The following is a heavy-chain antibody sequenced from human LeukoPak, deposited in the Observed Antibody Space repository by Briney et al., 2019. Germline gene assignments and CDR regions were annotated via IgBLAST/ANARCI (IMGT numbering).Heavy chain of an antibody. V-gene: IGHV4-31*03. J-gene: IGHJ5*02. CDR3: ARLAVPAALFDP. D-gene: IGHD2-2*01. CDR1: GGSISSGGYY. CDR2: IYYSGST. Sequence: PSETLSLTCTVSGGSISSGGYYWSWIRQHPGKGLEWIGYIYYSGSTYYNPSLKSRVTISVDTSKNRFSLKLSSVTAAGTAVYYCARLAVPAALFDPWGQGTLVTVSS.